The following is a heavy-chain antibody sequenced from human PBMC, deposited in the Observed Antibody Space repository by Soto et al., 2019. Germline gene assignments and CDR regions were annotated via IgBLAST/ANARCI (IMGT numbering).Heavy chain of an antibody. CDR2: MNANNGNT. J-gene: IGHJ6*02. CDR3: ARNGMKSTYGMDV. V-gene: IGHV1-18*01. CDR1: GYTFTSYD. Sequence: VASVKVSCKASGYTFTSYDINWVRQATGQGLEWMGWMNANNGNTSYAQKLQGRVTMTTDTSTSTAYMELRSLRSDDTAVYYCARNGMKSTYGMDVWGQGTTVTVSS.